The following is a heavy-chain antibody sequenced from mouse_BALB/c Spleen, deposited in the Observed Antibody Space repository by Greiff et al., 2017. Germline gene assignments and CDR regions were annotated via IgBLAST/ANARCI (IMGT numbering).Heavy chain of an antibody. CDR1: GYTFTSYW. CDR3: ATTVVANWDFDY. V-gene: IGHV1-7*01. D-gene: IGHD1-1*01. CDR2: INPSTGYT. Sequence: HVHVKQSGAELAKPGASVKMSCKASGYTFTSYWMHWVKQRPGQGLEWIGYINPSTGYTEYNQKFKDKATLTADKSSSTAYMQLSSLTSEDSAVYYCATTVVANWDFDYWGQGTTLTVSS. J-gene: IGHJ2*01.